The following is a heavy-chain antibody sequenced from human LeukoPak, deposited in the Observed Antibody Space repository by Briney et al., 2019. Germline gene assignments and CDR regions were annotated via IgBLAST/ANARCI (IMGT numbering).Heavy chain of an antibody. CDR1: GGPISSSSYY. Sequence: PSETLSLTCTVSGGPISSSSYYWGWIRQPPGKGLEWIGSIYYSGSTNYNPSLKSRVTISVDTSKNQFSLKLSSVTAADTAVYYCARSPAYYYDSSGYYTPRYFDLWGRGTLVTVSS. J-gene: IGHJ2*01. D-gene: IGHD3-22*01. CDR3: ARSPAYYYDSSGYYTPRYFDL. V-gene: IGHV4-39*07. CDR2: IYYSGST.